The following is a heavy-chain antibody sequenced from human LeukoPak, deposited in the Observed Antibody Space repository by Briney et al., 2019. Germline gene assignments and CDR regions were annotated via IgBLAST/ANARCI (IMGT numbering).Heavy chain of an antibody. CDR1: GGSISSYY. J-gene: IGHJ3*02. D-gene: IGHD5-12*01. Sequence: SETLSLTCTVSGGSISSYYWSWIRQPPGKGLEWIGYIYYSGSTNYNPSLKSRVTISVDTSKNQFSLKLSSVTAADTAVYYCARAEDRGPRDAFDIWGQGTMVTVSS. V-gene: IGHV4-59*01. CDR3: ARAEDRGPRDAFDI. CDR2: IYYSGST.